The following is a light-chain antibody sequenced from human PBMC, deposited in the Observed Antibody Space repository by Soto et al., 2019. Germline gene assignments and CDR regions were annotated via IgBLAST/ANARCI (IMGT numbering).Light chain of an antibody. CDR2: VAS. J-gene: IGKJ1*01. Sequence: DIQMTQSPYSLSASVGDRVTITCRTSQGISTYLNWYQQKPGKDPNLLIYVASSLQIGVPSRLSGSGSGTEFTLTISSLQPEDFANYSCQQSYSTTWTFGQGTK. CDR3: QQSYSTTWT. V-gene: IGKV1-39*01. CDR1: QGISTY.